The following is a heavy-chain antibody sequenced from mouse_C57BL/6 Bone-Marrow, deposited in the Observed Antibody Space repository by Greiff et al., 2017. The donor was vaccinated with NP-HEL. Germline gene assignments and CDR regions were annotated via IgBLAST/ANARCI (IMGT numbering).Heavy chain of an antibody. J-gene: IGHJ3*01. V-gene: IGHV5-4*01. CDR1: GFTFSSYA. Sequence: VQLKESGGGLVKPGGSLKLSCAASGFTFSSYAMSWVRQTPEKRLEWVATISDGGSYTYYPDNVKGRFTISRDNAKNNLYLQMSHLKSEDTAMYYCARALWLRRAYWGQGTLVTVSA. CDR3: ARALWLRRAY. CDR2: ISDGGSYT. D-gene: IGHD2-2*01.